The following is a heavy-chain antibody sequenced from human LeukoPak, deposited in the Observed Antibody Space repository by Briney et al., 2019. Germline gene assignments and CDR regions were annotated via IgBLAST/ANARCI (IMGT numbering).Heavy chain of an antibody. V-gene: IGHV4-4*07. J-gene: IGHJ4*02. Sequence: SETLSLTCIVSGGSISSYYWSWIRQPAGKGLEWIGRIYTSGSTNYNPSLKSRVTMSVDTSKNQFSLKLSSVTAADTAVYYCARGSSGWPNTYYFDYWGQGTLVTVSS. D-gene: IGHD6-19*01. CDR3: ARGSSGWPNTYYFDY. CDR1: GGSISSYY. CDR2: IYTSGST.